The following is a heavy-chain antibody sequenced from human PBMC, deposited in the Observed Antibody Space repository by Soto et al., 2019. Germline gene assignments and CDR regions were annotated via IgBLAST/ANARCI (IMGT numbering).Heavy chain of an antibody. J-gene: IGHJ6*02. CDR1: GFTFSNYA. D-gene: IGHD2-2*01. CDR2: ISYDGSNK. Sequence: GGSLRLSCAASGFTFSNYAMSWVRQAPGKGLEWVAVISYDGSNKYYADSVKGRFTISRDNSKNTLYLQMDSLRAEDTAVYYCAKGPAIVLVPAAMNYYYGMDVWGQGTTVTVSS. V-gene: IGHV3-30*18. CDR3: AKGPAIVLVPAAMNYYYGMDV.